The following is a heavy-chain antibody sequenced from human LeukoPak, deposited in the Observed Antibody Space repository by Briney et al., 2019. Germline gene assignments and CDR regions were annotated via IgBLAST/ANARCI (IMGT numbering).Heavy chain of an antibody. Sequence: GGSLRLSCAASGFTFSNYAMSWVRQAPGKGLEWVSGIGGSGDSTYYAASVKGRFTISRDNSRNTLYLQMNSLRAEDTAVYYCAKGPQYCGSTSCSYYFYYGMDVWGQGTTVTVSS. CDR2: IGGSGDST. CDR3: AKGPQYCGSTSCSYYFYYGMDV. J-gene: IGHJ6*02. D-gene: IGHD2-2*01. V-gene: IGHV3-23*01. CDR1: GFTFSNYA.